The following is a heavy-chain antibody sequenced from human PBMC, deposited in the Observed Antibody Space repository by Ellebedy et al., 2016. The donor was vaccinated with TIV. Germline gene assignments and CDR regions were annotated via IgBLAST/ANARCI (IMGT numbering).Heavy chain of an antibody. CDR3: ASHRGVSPRYYYMDV. Sequence: GESLKISXKGSGYSFSMYWIGWVRQVPGKGLEWMGIIYPGDSQTTYSPSFEGQVTMSADKSSNTAYLQWSNLKASDTAMYYCASHRGVSPRYYYMDVWGKGTPVTVS. V-gene: IGHV5-51*01. CDR2: IYPGDSQT. CDR1: GYSFSMYW. D-gene: IGHD3-10*01. J-gene: IGHJ6*03.